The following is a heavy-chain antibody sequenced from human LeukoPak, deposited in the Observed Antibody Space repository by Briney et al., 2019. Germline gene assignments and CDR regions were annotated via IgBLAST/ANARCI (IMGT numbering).Heavy chain of an antibody. Sequence: GASVKLSCKASGYTFTGYYMHWVRQAPGQGLEWMGRINPNSGGTNYAQRFQGRVTMTRDTSISTAYMELSRLRSDDTAVYYGARGSRQLVYYYYYMDVWGKGTTVTVSS. CDR2: INPNSGGT. V-gene: IGHV1-2*06. CDR3: ARGSRQLVYYYYYMDV. D-gene: IGHD6-13*01. CDR1: GYTFTGYY. J-gene: IGHJ6*03.